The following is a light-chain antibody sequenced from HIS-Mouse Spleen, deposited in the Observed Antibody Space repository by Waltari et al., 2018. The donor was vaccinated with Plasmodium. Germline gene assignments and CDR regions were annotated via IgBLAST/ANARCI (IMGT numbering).Light chain of an antibody. Sequence: DIQMTQSPSSLSASVGDGVPITCRASQSISSYLNWYQQKPGKAPKLLIYAASSLQSGVPSRFSGSGSGTDFTLTISSLQPEDFATYYCQQSYSTPPTFGGGTKVEIK. J-gene: IGKJ4*01. CDR1: QSISSY. V-gene: IGKV1-39*01. CDR2: AAS. CDR3: QQSYSTPPT.